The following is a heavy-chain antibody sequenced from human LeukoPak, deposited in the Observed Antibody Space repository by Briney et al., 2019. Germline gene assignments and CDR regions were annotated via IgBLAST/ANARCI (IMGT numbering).Heavy chain of an antibody. J-gene: IGHJ5*02. CDR3: ARDQYYDSKGWFDP. D-gene: IGHD3-22*01. V-gene: IGHV1-18*04. Sequence: ASVKVSCKASGYTFSGYFINWVRQAPGQGLEWMGWIHTYNGHTNYAQKLQGRVTMTTDTSTSTAYMELRSLRSDDTAVYYCARDQYYDSKGWFDPWGQGTLVTVSS. CDR1: GYTFSGYF. CDR2: IHTYNGHT.